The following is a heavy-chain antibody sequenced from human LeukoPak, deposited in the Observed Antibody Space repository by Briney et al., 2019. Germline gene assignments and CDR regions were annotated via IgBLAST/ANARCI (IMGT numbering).Heavy chain of an antibody. Sequence: SETLSLTCTVSGGSISSSIYYWGWIRQPPGKGLEWIGSIYYSGRTYYNPSLKSRVTVSVDTSKNQFSLKLSSVTAADTAVYYCARHLGSSTWNYYCYYMDVWGKGTTVTISS. CDR3: ARHLGSSTWNYYCYYMDV. CDR1: GGSISSSIYY. D-gene: IGHD6-13*01. J-gene: IGHJ6*03. CDR2: IYYSGRT. V-gene: IGHV4-39*01.